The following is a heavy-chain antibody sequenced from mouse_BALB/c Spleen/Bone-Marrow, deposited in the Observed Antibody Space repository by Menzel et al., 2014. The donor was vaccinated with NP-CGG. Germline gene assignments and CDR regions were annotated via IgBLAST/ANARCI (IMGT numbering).Heavy chain of an antibody. D-gene: IGHD2-12*01. J-gene: IGHJ1*01. CDR1: GFTFTDYY. V-gene: IGHV7-3*02. Sequence: EVKVVESGGGLVQPGDSLRLSCATSGFTFTDYYMSWVHQPPGQALEWLGFIRNKAKGYTTEYSASVKGRFTISRDNSLSIVYLQMNTLRAEDSATYYCARDINYDSYYWYFDVWGAGTTVTVSS. CDR3: ARDINYDSYYWYFDV. CDR2: IRNKAKGYTT.